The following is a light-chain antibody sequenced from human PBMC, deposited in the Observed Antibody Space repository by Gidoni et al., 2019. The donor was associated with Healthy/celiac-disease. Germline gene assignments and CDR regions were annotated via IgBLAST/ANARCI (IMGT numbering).Light chain of an antibody. CDR2: DPS. CDR3: LLSYSGARV. CDR1: TGAVTSGTY. J-gene: IGLJ3*02. V-gene: IGLV7-46*02. Sequence: QAVVPQEPSRTVSPGGTVPLTCGSSTGAVTSGTYPYWFQQKPGQAPRTLLYDPSNKHSWTPARFSGSLLGGIAALTLLVAQPEDEAEYYCLLSYSGARVFGGGTKLTVL.